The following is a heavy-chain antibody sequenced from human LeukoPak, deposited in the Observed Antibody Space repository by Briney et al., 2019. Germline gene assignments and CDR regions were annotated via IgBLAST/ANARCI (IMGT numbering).Heavy chain of an antibody. CDR2: IYYSGST. Sequence: PSQTLSLTCTVSGGSISSGGYYWSWIRQHPGKGLEWIGYIYYSGSTYYNPSLKSRVTISVDTSKNQFSLKLSSVTAADTAVYYCARKLESYYYYYGMDVWGQGTTVTVSS. J-gene: IGHJ6*02. D-gene: IGHD1-7*01. V-gene: IGHV4-31*03. CDR3: ARKLESYYYYYGMDV. CDR1: GGSISSGGYY.